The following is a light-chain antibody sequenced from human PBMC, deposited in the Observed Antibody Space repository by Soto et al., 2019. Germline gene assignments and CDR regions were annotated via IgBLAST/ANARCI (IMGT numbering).Light chain of an antibody. CDR2: GAS. J-gene: IGKJ2*02. Sequence: EIVLTQSPGTLSLSPEERVTLSCRGSPSVSSSYLAWYQQKPGQAPRLLFYGASRRATVIPDRFSGGQSGTAFTLTVSRLEPEDFAVYFCQHYGSSPCTFGQGTKLEI. CDR1: PSVSSSY. V-gene: IGKV3-20*01. CDR3: QHYGSSPCT.